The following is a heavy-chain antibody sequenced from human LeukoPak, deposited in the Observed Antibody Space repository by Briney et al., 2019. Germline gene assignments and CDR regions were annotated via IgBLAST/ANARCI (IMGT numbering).Heavy chain of an antibody. CDR1: GYTFTGYY. D-gene: IGHD3-16*01. V-gene: IGHV1-2*06. CDR2: INPNSGGT. Sequence: GASVKVSCKASGYTFTGYYMHWVRQAPGQGLEWMGRINPNSGGTNYAQKFQGRVTMTRDTSLRTAYMELSRLRSDDTAVYYCARGSIGFWDFDYWGQGTLVTVSS. J-gene: IGHJ4*02. CDR3: ARGSIGFWDFDY.